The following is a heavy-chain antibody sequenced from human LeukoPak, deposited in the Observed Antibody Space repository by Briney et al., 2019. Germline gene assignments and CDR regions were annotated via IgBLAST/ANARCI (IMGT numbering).Heavy chain of an antibody. CDR3: ARDEQWLATEFDY. V-gene: IGHV1-2*02. D-gene: IGHD6-19*01. Sequence: GASVKVSCKASGYTFTGYYMHWVRQAPGQGLEWMGWINPNSGGTNYAQKFQGRVTMTRDTSISTAYMELSRLRSDDTAVYYCARDEQWLATEFDYWGQGNLVTVSS. CDR2: INPNSGGT. J-gene: IGHJ4*02. CDR1: GYTFTGYY.